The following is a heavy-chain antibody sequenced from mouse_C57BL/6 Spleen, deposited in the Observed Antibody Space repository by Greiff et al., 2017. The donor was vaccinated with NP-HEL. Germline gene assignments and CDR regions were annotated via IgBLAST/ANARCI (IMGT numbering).Heavy chain of an antibody. CDR2: IDPANGNT. V-gene: IGHV14-3*01. CDR1: GFNIKNTY. D-gene: IGHD3-3*01. CDR3: AGDPSGTPAVVAY. J-gene: IGHJ3*01. Sequence: EVQLQQSVAELVRPGASVKLSCTASGFNIKNTYMHWVKQRPEQGLEWIGRIDPANGNTQYAPKFQGKATITADTSSNTAYLQLSSLTSEDTAIYYCAGDPSGTPAVVAYWGQGTLVTVSA.